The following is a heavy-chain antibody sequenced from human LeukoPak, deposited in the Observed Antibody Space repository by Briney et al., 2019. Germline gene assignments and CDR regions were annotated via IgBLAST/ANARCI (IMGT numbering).Heavy chain of an antibody. V-gene: IGHV1-18*01. Sequence: ASVKVSCKASGYTFTSYGISWVRQAPGQGLEWMGWISAYNGNTNYAQKLQGRVTMTTDTSTSTVYMELRSLRSDDTAVYYCARYGSATVITPDWYFDLWGRGTLVTVSS. CDR2: ISAYNGNT. J-gene: IGHJ2*01. CDR3: ARYGSATVITPDWYFDL. D-gene: IGHD4-23*01. CDR1: GYTFTSYG.